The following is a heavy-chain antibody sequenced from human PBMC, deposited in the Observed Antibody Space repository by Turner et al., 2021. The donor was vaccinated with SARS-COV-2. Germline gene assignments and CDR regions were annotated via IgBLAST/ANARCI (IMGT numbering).Heavy chain of an antibody. CDR2: ISYDGNNK. CDR1: GFTFSSYG. CDR3: AKQLGLYSNPMYYFDY. Sequence: QVHLVESGGGVVQPGRSLRLSCAASGFTFSSYGMHWVRQAPGKGLEWVAVISYDGNNKYYADSVKGRFTISRDNSKNTLYLQMNSLRAEDTAVYYCAKQLGLYSNPMYYFDYWGQGTLVTVSS. V-gene: IGHV3-30*18. J-gene: IGHJ4*02. D-gene: IGHD4-4*01.